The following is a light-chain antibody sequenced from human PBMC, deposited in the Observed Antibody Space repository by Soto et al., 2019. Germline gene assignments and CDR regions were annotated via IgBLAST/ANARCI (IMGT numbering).Light chain of an antibody. CDR3: SSYTSNNFYR. CDR2: EVG. CDR1: GSDISAYNY. V-gene: IGLV2-14*01. Sequence: QSALAQPASVSGSPGQSITISCTGTGSDISAYNYVSWYQQHPGKAPKLMIYEVGDRPSGLSNRFSGSKSGNTASLTISRLQPEDEADYYCSSYTSNNFYRFGTGTKV. J-gene: IGLJ1*01.